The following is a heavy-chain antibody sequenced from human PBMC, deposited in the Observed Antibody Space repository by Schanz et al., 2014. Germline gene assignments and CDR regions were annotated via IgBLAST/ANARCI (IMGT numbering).Heavy chain of an antibody. CDR2: ISHSGGSK. CDR1: GFTFSNYA. J-gene: IGHJ6*02. CDR3: AKGMGYCSGGTCYDYYYYGLDV. V-gene: IGHV3-23*01. D-gene: IGHD2-15*01. Sequence: EVQLLESGGGLVRPGGSLRLSCAASGFTFSNYAMSWVRQAPGKGLEWVSSISHSGGSKYYADSVKGRFTISRDNSENTLYRQMNSLSADDTAVFYCAKGMGYCSGGTCYDYYYYGLDVWGQGTTVTVSS.